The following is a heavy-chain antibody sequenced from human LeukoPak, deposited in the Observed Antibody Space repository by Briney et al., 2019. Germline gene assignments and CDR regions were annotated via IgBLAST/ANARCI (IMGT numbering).Heavy chain of an antibody. CDR1: GYTFTSYD. Sequence: EASVKVSCKASGYTFTSYDINWVRQATGQGLEWMGWIYPNSGGTNYAQKFQGRVTVTRDTSISTAYMELSRLRSDDTAVYYCAREAYDSGSFRTDYYYMDVWGKGTTVTISS. CDR2: IYPNSGGT. J-gene: IGHJ6*03. D-gene: IGHD3-10*01. CDR3: AREAYDSGSFRTDYYYMDV. V-gene: IGHV1-2*02.